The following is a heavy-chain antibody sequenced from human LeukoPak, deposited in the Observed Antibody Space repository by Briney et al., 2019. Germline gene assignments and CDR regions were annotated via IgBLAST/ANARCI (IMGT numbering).Heavy chain of an antibody. V-gene: IGHV3-21*01. CDR2: ISSGSNYI. J-gene: IGHJ3*02. D-gene: IGHD2-15*01. CDR3: AGDRTYCSGGRCYDLFDI. Sequence: GGSLRLSCAASGFTFSSYSMNWVRQAPGQGLEWVSSISSGSNYIYYADSVKGRFTISRDNAKNSLYLQMNSLRAEDTAVYYCAGDRTYCSGGRCYDLFDIWGQGTMVTVSS. CDR1: GFTFSSYS.